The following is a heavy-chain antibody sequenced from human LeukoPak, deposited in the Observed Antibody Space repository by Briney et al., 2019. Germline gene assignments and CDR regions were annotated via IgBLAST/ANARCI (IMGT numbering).Heavy chain of an antibody. CDR3: AKDLHWGFDY. CDR1: GFPFSTYG. J-gene: IGHJ4*02. Sequence: GSLMLSCAASGFPFSTYGMSWVRQAPGKGLEWVSAISGNGGKTYYADSVKGLFTISRDNSKSTLYLQMSSLRAEDTAVYYCAKDLHWGFDYWGQGILVTVSS. V-gene: IGHV3-23*01. D-gene: IGHD7-27*01. CDR2: ISGNGGKT.